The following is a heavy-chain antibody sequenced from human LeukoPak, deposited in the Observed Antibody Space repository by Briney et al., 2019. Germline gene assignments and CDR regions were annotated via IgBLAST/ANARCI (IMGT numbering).Heavy chain of an antibody. CDR3: AREYYDSSDYPRQHYFDY. CDR2: ILNDGSQK. CDR1: GFTFRTYG. J-gene: IGHJ4*02. D-gene: IGHD3-22*01. V-gene: IGHV3-33*01. Sequence: GGSLRLSCAASGFTFRTYGMHWVRQAPGKGLEWVAVILNDGSQKYYVDSVKGRFTISRDNSKNTLFLQMNSLRAEDTAVYYCAREYYDSSDYPRQHYFDYWGQGTLVTVSS.